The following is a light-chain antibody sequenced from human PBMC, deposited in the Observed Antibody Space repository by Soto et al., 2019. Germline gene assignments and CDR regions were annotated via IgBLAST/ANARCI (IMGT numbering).Light chain of an antibody. V-gene: IGKV1-5*03. J-gene: IGKJ1*01. CDR1: QSISSW. CDR3: HAVTSYLPST. CDR2: KAS. Sequence: DIQMTQSPSTLSVSVGDRVTITCRASQSISSWLAWYQQKPGKAPKLLIYKASSLESGVPSRFSGSGSGTEFTLTISSLQPDDFAIQYCHAVTSYLPSTFGQGTKLDNK.